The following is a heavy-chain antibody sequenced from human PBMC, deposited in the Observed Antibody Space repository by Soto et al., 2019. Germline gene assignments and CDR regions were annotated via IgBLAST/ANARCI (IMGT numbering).Heavy chain of an antibody. CDR2: IIPIFGTT. CDR1: GGTFSSYA. CDR3: AGSYKYGSGTFDAFDI. V-gene: IGHV1-69*01. D-gene: IGHD3-10*01. Sequence: QVQLVQSGTEVKKPGSSVKVSCKAPGGTFSSYAISWVRQAPGQGLEWMGGIIPIFGTTNYAQRFQGRASITADESTSTTYMELSSLRSEDTAVYYCAGSYKYGSGTFDAFDIWGQGTLVTVSS. J-gene: IGHJ3*02.